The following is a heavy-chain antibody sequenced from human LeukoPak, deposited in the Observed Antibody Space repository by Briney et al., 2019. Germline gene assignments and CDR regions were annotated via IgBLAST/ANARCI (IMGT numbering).Heavy chain of an antibody. V-gene: IGHV3-33*01. J-gene: IGHJ4*02. CDR3: ARPTYSGSYYWFDY. Sequence: GGSLRLSCAASGFTFSSYGMHWVRQAPGKGLEWVAVIWYDGSNIYYADSVKGRFTISRDNSKNTLYLQMNSLRAEDTAVYYCARPTYSGSYYWFDYWGQGTLVTGSS. CDR1: GFTFSSYG. D-gene: IGHD1-26*01. CDR2: IWYDGSNI.